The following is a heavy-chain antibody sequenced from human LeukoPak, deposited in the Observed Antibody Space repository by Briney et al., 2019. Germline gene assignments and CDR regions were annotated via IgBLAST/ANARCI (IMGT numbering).Heavy chain of an antibody. CDR1: GYTFTSYY. J-gene: IGHJ4*02. CDR2: INPSGGST. V-gene: IGHV1-46*01. D-gene: IGHD6-19*01. CDR3: ARVAVAGRSVDY. Sequence: ASVKVSCKASGYTFTSYYMHWVRQAPGQGLEWMGIINPSGGSTSYAQKFQGRVTMTRDTSTSTVYMELSSLRSEDTAVYYCARVAVAGRSVDYWGQGTLVTDYS.